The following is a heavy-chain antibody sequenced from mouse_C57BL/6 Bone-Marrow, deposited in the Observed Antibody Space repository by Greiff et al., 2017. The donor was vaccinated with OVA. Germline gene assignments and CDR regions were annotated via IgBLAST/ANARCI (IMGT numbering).Heavy chain of an antibody. CDR2: IDPSASYT. V-gene: IGHV1-69*01. Sequence: QVQLQQPGAELVMPGASVKLSCKASGYTFTSYWMHWVKQRPGQGLEWIGEIDPSASYTTYNQKFKGKSTLTVDKSSSTAYMQLSSLTSEDSAVYYCARSYYDYDGYYFDYWGQGTTLTVSS. D-gene: IGHD2-4*01. CDR1: GYTFTSYW. CDR3: ARSYYDYDGYYFDY. J-gene: IGHJ2*01.